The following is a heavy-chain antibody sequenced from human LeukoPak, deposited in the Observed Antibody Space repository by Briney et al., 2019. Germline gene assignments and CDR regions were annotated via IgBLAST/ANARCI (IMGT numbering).Heavy chain of an antibody. J-gene: IGHJ4*02. D-gene: IGHD3-3*01. CDR1: GFTFSNAW. V-gene: IGHV3-15*01. Sequence: PGGSLRLSCAASGFTFSNAWMSWVRQAPGKWLEWVGRIKSKTDGGTTDYAAPVKGRFTISRDDSKNTLYLQMNSLKTEDTAVYYCPAGEYDFWSGCSSVDYWGQRTLVTVSS. CDR3: PAGEYDFWSGCSSVDY. CDR2: IKSKTDGGTT.